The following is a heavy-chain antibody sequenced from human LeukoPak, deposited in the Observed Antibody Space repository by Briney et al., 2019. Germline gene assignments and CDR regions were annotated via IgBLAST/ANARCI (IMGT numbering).Heavy chain of an antibody. J-gene: IGHJ4*02. CDR2: ISSSSSAI. Sequence: PGGSLRLSCAASGFTFNTYTMNWDREAPGKGLEWVSYISSSSSAIYYADSVKGRFTISRDNAKNSLYLQMNSLRAEDTAVYYCARDMSSWKHYFDYWGQGTLVTVSS. V-gene: IGHV3-48*01. CDR3: ARDMSSWKHYFDY. CDR1: GFTFNTYT. D-gene: IGHD2-15*01.